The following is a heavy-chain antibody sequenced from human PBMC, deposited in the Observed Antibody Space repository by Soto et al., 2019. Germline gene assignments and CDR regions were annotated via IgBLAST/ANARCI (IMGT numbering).Heavy chain of an antibody. CDR3: ARPTSGYYHEALDI. D-gene: IGHD3-22*01. CDR2: IVPIFGTP. Sequence: QMQLMQSGSEVKKPGSSVKVSCKASGGTFPSDTISWVRQAPGQGLEWMGGIVPIFGTPNYAQKFQGRVTITADGSTNTAYMELSSLRSEDTAVYYCARPTSGYYHEALDIWGQGTLVTVSS. V-gene: IGHV1-69*01. CDR1: GGTFPSDT. J-gene: IGHJ3*02.